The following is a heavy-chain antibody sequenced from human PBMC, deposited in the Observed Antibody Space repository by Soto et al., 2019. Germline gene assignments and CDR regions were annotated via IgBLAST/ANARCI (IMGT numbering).Heavy chain of an antibody. CDR1: GYTFTSFG. D-gene: IGHD6-13*01. CDR3: ARDARLSLSAAATFDY. V-gene: IGHV1-18*01. CDR2: INVYNDNT. Sequence: GASVKVSCKTSGYTFTSFGIGWVRQAPGQGFEWMGWINVYNDNTNYAQKFQGRVTMTTDTSANTAYMELRSLRSDDTAVYFCARDARLSLSAAATFDYWGPGTLVTVSS. J-gene: IGHJ4*02.